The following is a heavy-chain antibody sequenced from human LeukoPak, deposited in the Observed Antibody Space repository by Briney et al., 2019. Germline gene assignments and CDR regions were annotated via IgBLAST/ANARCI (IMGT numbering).Heavy chain of an antibody. CDR3: ARVKYYYDSSGYPYY. D-gene: IGHD3-22*01. J-gene: IGHJ4*02. V-gene: IGHV1-69*05. CDR1: GGTFSSYA. CDR2: IIPIFGTA. Sequence: SVKVSCKASGGTFSSYAISWVRQAPGQGLEWMGGIIPIFGTANYAQKFQGRVTITTDESTSTAYMELSRLRSDDTAVYYRARVKYYYDSSGYPYYWGQGTLVTVSS.